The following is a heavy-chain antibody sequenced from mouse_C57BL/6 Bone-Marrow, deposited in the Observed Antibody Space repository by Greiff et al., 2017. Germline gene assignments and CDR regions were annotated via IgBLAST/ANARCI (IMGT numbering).Heavy chain of an antibody. Sequence: DVQLVESGGDLVKPGGSLTLSCAASGFTFSSYGMSWVRQTPDKRLEWVATISSGGSYTYYPDSVTGRFNISRDNAKDTLYLQMGSLKSEDTAMYYCARRGCYYVNFLWYFEVWGTGTTVTVSS. V-gene: IGHV5-6*02. J-gene: IGHJ1*03. D-gene: IGHD2-1*01. CDR1: GFTFSSYG. CDR3: ARRGCYYVNFLWYFEV. CDR2: ISSGGSYT.